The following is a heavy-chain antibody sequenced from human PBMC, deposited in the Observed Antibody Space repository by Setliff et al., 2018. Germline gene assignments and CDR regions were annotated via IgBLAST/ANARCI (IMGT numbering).Heavy chain of an antibody. D-gene: IGHD2-15*01. CDR3: ARAPGRQDCHYMEL. J-gene: IGHJ6*03. CDR2: VSHSGST. Sequence: PSETLSLTCTVSGASINNHYWAWIRQPPGKGPEWIGYVSHSGSTDYNPSLRSRVTVSVDTSRIHFSLKLRSVTAADTAVYYCARAPGRQDCHYMELWGKGTTVTVSS. CDR1: GASINNHY. V-gene: IGHV4-59*11.